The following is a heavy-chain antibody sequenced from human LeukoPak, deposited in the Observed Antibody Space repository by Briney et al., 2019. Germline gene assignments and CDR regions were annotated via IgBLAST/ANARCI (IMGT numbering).Heavy chain of an antibody. CDR1: GFTFSDYW. CDR3: ARRGGSSSRRSPIDY. J-gene: IGHJ4*02. Sequence: GGSLRLSCTASGFTFSDYWMTWVRQPPGKGPEWVANIKQDGSQRYYVDSVRGRFTISRDNAKNSLFLQMNGLRAEDTAVYYCARRGGSSSRRSPIDYWGQGTLVNVSS. D-gene: IGHD6-6*01. CDR2: IKQDGSQR. V-gene: IGHV3-7*01.